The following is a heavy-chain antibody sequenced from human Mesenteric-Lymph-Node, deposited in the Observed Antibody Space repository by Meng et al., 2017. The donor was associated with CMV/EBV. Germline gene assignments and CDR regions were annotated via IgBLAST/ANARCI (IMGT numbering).Heavy chain of an antibody. V-gene: IGHV3-30-3*01. CDR3: ARSSRIGAWLLGPAH. J-gene: IGHJ4*02. CDR2: ISNDGSKK. CDR1: GFIFSSYA. D-gene: IGHD3-22*01. Sequence: GESLKISCAASGFIFSSYAIHWVRQAPGKGLEWAAVISNDGSKKYYADSVEGRFTISIDNSKNTLYLQMNSLIPEDTAVYYCARSSRIGAWLLGPAHWGQGTLVTVSS.